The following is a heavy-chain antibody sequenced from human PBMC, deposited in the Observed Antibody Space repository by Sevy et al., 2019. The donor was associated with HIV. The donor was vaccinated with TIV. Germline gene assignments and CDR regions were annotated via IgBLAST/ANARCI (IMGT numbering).Heavy chain of an antibody. Sequence: ASVKVSCKVSGYTLTQLSMHWVRQAPGKGLEWMGSFDPEDGERIYAPKFQGRITMTEDTSTDPAYMDLSSLKSDDTAVYYCATTREYYQGKSGYFDYWGQGALVTVSS. CDR2: FDPEDGER. J-gene: IGHJ4*02. CDR1: GYTLTQLS. CDR3: ATTREYYQGKSGYFDY. D-gene: IGHD2-15*01. V-gene: IGHV1-24*01.